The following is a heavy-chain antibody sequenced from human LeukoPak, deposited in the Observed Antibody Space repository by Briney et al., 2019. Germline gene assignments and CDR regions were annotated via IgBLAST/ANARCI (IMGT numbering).Heavy chain of an antibody. CDR3: ARALDGSGSYYYYSMDV. CDR2: INSDGSST. CDR1: AFTFSSYW. J-gene: IGHJ6*03. V-gene: IGHV3-74*01. Sequence: GGSLRLSRAASAFTFSSYWMHWVRQAPGKGLVWVSRINSDGSSTSYADSVKGRFTISRDNAKNTLYLQMNSLRAEDTAVYYCARALDGSGSYYYYSMDVWGKGTTVTVSS. D-gene: IGHD3-10*01.